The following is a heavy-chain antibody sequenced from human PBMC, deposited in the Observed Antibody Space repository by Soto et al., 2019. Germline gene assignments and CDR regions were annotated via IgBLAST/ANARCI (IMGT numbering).Heavy chain of an antibody. CDR2: ISGSGGST. J-gene: IGHJ1*01. D-gene: IGHD2-15*01. Sequence: GGSLRLSCAASGFTFSSLAMSRVRQAPGKGLEWVSAISGSGGSTYYADSVKGRFTISRDNSKNTLYLQMNSLRAEDTAVYYCAKDQDLGYCSGGSCLATHWGQGTLVTVSS. CDR3: AKDQDLGYCSGGSCLATH. V-gene: IGHV3-23*01. CDR1: GFTFSSLA.